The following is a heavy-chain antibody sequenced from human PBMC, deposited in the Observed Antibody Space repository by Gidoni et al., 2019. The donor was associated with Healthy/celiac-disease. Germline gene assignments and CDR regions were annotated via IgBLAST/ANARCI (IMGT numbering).Heavy chain of an antibody. CDR3: ARDQYCGGDCYPTTINNWFDP. Sequence: QVQLVQSGAEVKKPGASVKVSCKASGYTFTGYYMHWVRQAPGQGLEWMGWINPNSGGTNYAQKFQGRVTMTRDTSISTAYMELSRLRSDDTAVYYCARDQYCGGDCYPTTINNWFDPWGQGTLVTVSS. CDR1: GYTFTGYY. J-gene: IGHJ5*02. CDR2: INPNSGGT. D-gene: IGHD2-21*01. V-gene: IGHV1-2*02.